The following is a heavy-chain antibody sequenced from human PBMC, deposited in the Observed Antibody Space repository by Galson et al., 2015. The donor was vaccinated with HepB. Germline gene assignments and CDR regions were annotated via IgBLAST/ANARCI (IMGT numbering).Heavy chain of an antibody. D-gene: IGHD5-24*01. V-gene: IGHV1-18*04. CDR2: IIPYNGDT. CDR1: GYTFTNYG. Sequence: SVKVSCKASGYTFTNYGFTWVRQAPGQGLEWMGWIIPYNGDTNYAQYLQGRVTMTTDTSTNTAYMELRSLRSDDTAVYYCAREATGYFDYWGQGTLVTVSS. CDR3: AREATGYFDY. J-gene: IGHJ4*02.